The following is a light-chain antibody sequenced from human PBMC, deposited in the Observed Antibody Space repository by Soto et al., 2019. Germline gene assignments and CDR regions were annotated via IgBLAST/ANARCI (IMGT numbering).Light chain of an antibody. J-gene: IGKJ1*01. CDR3: QQYGSSPRT. CDR1: HSVSSSY. CDR2: CAS. Sequence: ELAQSPGTRSLSPGESATLSLRASHSVSSSYLACYQQKPGQAYRFFIYCASGRATGIAVRFRGSGSGTDFTLTISRLELEDFAVYYCQQYGSSPRTFGQGTKVDIK. V-gene: IGKV3-20*01.